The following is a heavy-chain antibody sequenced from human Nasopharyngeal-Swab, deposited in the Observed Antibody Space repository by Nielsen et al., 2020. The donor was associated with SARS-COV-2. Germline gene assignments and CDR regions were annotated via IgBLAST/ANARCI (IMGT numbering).Heavy chain of an antibody. Sequence: VCQAPGKGLEWVSGISWNSGSTGYADSVKGRFTISRDNAKNSLYLQMNSLRAEDTALYYCAKDNNPYYYDSSGYAFDIWGQGTMVTVSS. D-gene: IGHD3-22*01. CDR3: AKDNNPYYYDSSGYAFDI. J-gene: IGHJ3*02. CDR2: ISWNSGST. V-gene: IGHV3-9*01.